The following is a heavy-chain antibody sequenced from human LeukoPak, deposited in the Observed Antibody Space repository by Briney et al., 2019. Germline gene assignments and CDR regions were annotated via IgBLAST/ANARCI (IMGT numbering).Heavy chain of an antibody. CDR1: GYTFTDYY. V-gene: IGHV1-2*02. Sequence: ASVKVSCKASGYTFTDYYMHWVRQAPEQGLEWMGWMNPISGGTIYAQKFQGRVTMTRDTSISTAYMELSSLGSDDTAVFYCVRKSATRRTSEFDYWGQGTPVTVSS. D-gene: IGHD2-15*01. CDR3: VRKSATRRTSEFDY. J-gene: IGHJ4*02. CDR2: MNPISGGT.